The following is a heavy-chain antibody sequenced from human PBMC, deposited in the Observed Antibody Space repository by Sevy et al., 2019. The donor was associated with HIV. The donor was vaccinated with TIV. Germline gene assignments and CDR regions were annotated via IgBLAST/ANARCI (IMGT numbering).Heavy chain of an antibody. D-gene: IGHD2-8*01. Sequence: ASVKVSCKASGYTFTSYGISWVRQAPGQGLEWMGWISAYNGNTNYAQKLQGRVTMTTDTSTSTAYMELRSLRSGDTAVYYCARFDCTNGVCSFVVSGPGYYYYGMDVWGQGTTVTVSS. J-gene: IGHJ6*02. CDR1: GYTFTSYG. CDR2: ISAYNGNT. V-gene: IGHV1-18*01. CDR3: ARFDCTNGVCSFVVSGPGYYYYGMDV.